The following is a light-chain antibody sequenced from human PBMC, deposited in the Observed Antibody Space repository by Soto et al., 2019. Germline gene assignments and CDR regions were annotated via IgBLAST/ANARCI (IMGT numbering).Light chain of an antibody. J-gene: IGKJ2*01. Sequence: DIQMTQSPSSVSASVGDRVTITCRASQGVSNWLAWYQQKPGKAPNLLIYAASTLRSGVPSRFRGSGSGTDFTFTISSLQPEDFATYYCQQANSFPYTFGQGTKLEIK. V-gene: IGKV1-12*01. CDR2: AAS. CDR3: QQANSFPYT. CDR1: QGVSNW.